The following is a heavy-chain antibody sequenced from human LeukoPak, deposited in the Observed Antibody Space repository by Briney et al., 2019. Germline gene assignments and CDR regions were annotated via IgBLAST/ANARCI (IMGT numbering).Heavy chain of an antibody. D-gene: IGHD5-24*01. Sequence: RAGESLKISCRGSGYSFSSYWIGWLRQLPGKGLDWMGIIYPDDSDTRYSPSFQGQVTISADKSISTAYLQWSSLKASDTAMYYCARQDGRALYYFDYWGQGTLATVSS. J-gene: IGHJ4*02. CDR2: IYPDDSDT. CDR1: GYSFSSYW. CDR3: ARQDGRALYYFDY. V-gene: IGHV5-51*01.